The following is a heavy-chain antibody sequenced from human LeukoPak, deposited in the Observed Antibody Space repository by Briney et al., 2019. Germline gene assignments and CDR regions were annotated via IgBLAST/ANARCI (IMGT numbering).Heavy chain of an antibody. CDR3: AGRGHRYSRD. J-gene: IGHJ1*01. V-gene: IGHV4-4*09. CDR1: GDSVSSGY. Sequence: PSETLSLTCTVSGDSVSSGYWTWIRQSPGKGLEWIGCISDSGITDYNPSLKSRLTISVDTSNNQFSLNLNSVTAADTAVYYCAGRGHRYSRDWGQGILVTVSS. D-gene: IGHD2-15*01. CDR2: ISDSGIT.